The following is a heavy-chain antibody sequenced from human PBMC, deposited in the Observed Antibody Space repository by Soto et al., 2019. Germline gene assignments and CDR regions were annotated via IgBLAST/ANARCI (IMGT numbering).Heavy chain of an antibody. CDR3: ARVGILTGYPYYYGMDV. Sequence: GASVKVSCKASGYTFTSYYMHWVRQAPGQGLEWMGIINPSGGSTSYAQKFQGRVTMTRDTSTSTVYMELSSLRSEDTAVYYCARVGILTGYPYYYGMDVWGQGTTVTVSS. CDR1: GYTFTSYY. D-gene: IGHD3-9*01. V-gene: IGHV1-46*01. J-gene: IGHJ6*02. CDR2: INPSGGST.